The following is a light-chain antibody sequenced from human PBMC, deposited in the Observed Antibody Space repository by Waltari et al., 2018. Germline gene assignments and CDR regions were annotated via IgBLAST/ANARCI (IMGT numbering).Light chain of an antibody. CDR3: AALDDSLRGWV. J-gene: IGLJ3*02. V-gene: IGLV1-36*01. Sequence: QSALTQTPSVSEAPRQRVTISCPGSSSKLGNNAVNWYQPLPGKAPKLLIHYVALLPSWGSDHLSCCKFGSSASLVIRVLQSEDEAYYYCAALDDSLRGWVFGGGTKLTVL. CDR2: YVA. CDR1: SSKLGNNA.